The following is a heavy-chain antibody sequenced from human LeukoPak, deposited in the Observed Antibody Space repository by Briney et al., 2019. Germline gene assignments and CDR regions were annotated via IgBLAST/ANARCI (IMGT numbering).Heavy chain of an antibody. CDR1: GFTFSSYS. V-gene: IGHV3-21*01. D-gene: IGHD3-16*01. CDR2: ISSSSSYI. J-gene: IGHJ4*02. CDR3: AREGGSQLGVR. Sequence: GGSLRLSCAASGFTFSSYSMNWVRQAPGKGLEWVSSISSSSSYIYYADSVKGRFTISRDNAKNSLYLQMNSLRAEDTAVYYCAREGGSQLGVRWGQGTLVTVSS.